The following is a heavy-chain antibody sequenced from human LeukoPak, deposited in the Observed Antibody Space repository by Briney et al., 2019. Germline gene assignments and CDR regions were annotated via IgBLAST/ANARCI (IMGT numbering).Heavy chain of an antibody. V-gene: IGHV1-18*01. D-gene: IGHD2-2*01. Sequence: ASVKVSCKDSGYTFTSYGISWVRQAPGQGLEWMGWISAYNGNTNYAQKLQGRVTMTTDTSTSTAYMELRSLTAHDTAVYYCARVLGVVPAALDYWGQGTLVTVSS. J-gene: IGHJ4*02. CDR2: ISAYNGNT. CDR1: GYTFTSYG. CDR3: ARVLGVVPAALDY.